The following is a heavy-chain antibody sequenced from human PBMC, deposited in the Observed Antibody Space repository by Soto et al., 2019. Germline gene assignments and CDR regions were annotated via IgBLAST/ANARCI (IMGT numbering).Heavy chain of an antibody. CDR2: ISSGGST. CDR3: AREDAGYYHDNSGYKNWFDP. D-gene: IGHD3-22*01. Sequence: ETLSLTCTVSGASVTGGSYYWSWIRQPPGKGLEWIGYISSGGSTNYNPSLESRVTISLDTSKNQFSLRLSSVTAAGTAVYYCAREDAGYYHDNSGYKNWFDPWGQGTLVTVSS. CDR1: GASVTGGSYY. V-gene: IGHV4-61*01. J-gene: IGHJ5*02.